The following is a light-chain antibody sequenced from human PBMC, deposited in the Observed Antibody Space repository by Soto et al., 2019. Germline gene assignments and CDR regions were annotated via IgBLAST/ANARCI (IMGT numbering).Light chain of an antibody. J-gene: IGKJ3*01. Sequence: DIQMTQSPTSLSASVGDRVTITCRASQDIRNFVAWYQQKPGKAPKLLIYAASTLQSGVPTRFSGSGSGTDFTVTINSLHPEDVATYSCQKYSSVPVFGPGTKVEIK. CDR3: QKYSSVPV. CDR2: AAS. CDR1: QDIRNF. V-gene: IGKV1-27*01.